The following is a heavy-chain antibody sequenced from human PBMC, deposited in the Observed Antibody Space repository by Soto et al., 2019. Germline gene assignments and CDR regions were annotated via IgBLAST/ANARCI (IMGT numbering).Heavy chain of an antibody. V-gene: IGHV3-11*01. CDR3: AKGDSSGYYWSRTTIDY. D-gene: IGHD3-22*01. Sequence: QVQLVESGGGLVKPGGSLRLSCAASGFTFSDYYMSWIRQAPGKGLEWVSYISSSGSTIYYADSVKGRFTISRDNAKNSLYLQTNSLRAEDTDVYYCAKGDSSGYYWSRTTIDYWGQGTLVTVSS. CDR1: GFTFSDYY. CDR2: ISSSGSTI. J-gene: IGHJ4*02.